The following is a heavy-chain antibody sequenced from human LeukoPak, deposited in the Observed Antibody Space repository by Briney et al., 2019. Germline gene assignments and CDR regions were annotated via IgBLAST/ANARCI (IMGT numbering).Heavy chain of an antibody. V-gene: IGHV3-23*01. Sequence: QPGGSLRLSCAASGFTFSSYAMSWVRQAPGKGLEWVSAISGSGDSTYYGDSVKGRFTISRDNSKNTLYLRMNNLRAEDTAVYYCAKTRPLDSSSWSHGDYWGQGTLVTVSS. CDR1: GFTFSSYA. J-gene: IGHJ4*02. CDR2: ISGSGDST. D-gene: IGHD6-13*01. CDR3: AKTRPLDSSSWSHGDY.